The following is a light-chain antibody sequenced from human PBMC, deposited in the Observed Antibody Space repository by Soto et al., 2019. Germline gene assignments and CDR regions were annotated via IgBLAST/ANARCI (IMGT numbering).Light chain of an antibody. CDR3: QQSYNTSRT. J-gene: IGKJ1*01. CDR2: GAS. CDR1: ETITTY. Sequence: DIQMTQSPSSLSASVGDRVTITCRAGETITTYLNWYQQKAGKAPNLLIYGASTLQSGVPSRFSGSGSGTDSTLTIISLQPEDFATYYCQQSYNTSRTFGQGTKVDIK. V-gene: IGKV1-39*01.